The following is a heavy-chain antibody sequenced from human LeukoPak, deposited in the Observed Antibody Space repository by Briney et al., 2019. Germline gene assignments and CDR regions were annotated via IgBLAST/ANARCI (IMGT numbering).Heavy chain of an antibody. CDR3: ARDSGGGYYYGSGDYYNVNTPFDY. CDR1: GFTFNSYA. J-gene: IGHJ4*02. Sequence: GGSLGLSCAASGFTFNSYAIHWVRQAPGKGLEWVAVISKDGSNKYYANSVKGRFTISRDNPKNTLYLQMNSLRAEDTAVYYCARDSGGGYYYGSGDYYNVNTPFDYWGQGTLVTVSS. V-gene: IGHV3-30-3*01. CDR2: ISKDGSNK. D-gene: IGHD3-10*01.